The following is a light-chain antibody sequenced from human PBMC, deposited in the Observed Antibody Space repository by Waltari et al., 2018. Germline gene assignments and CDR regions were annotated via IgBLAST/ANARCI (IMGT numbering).Light chain of an antibody. J-gene: IGKJ1*01. CDR3: HQRSNWWT. V-gene: IGKV3-11*01. CDR2: DAS. Sequence: EIELTQSPATLSLSPGERATLSCRASQSVSSYLAWYQQKPGQAPRLLIYDASNRTTGLPARFIGSGSLTDFTLTISSLEPEDFAVYYCHQRSNWWTFGQGTKVEIK. CDR1: QSVSSY.